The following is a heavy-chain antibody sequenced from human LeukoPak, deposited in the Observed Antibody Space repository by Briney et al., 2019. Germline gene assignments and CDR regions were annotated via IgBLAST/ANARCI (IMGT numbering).Heavy chain of an antibody. CDR3: ARLLGFSWQIAARPWWFDP. J-gene: IGHJ5*02. Sequence: GESLKISCKGSGYSFTSYWIGWVRQMPGKGLEWMGIIYPGDSDTRYSPSFQGQVTISADTSMSPAYLQWSSLKASDTAMYYCARLLGFSWQIAARPWWFDPWGQGTLVTVSS. V-gene: IGHV5-51*01. D-gene: IGHD6-6*01. CDR2: IYPGDSDT. CDR1: GYSFTSYW.